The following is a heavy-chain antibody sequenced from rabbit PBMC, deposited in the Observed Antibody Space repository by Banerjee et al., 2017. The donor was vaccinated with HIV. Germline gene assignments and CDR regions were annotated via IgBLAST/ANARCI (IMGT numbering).Heavy chain of an antibody. V-gene: IGHV1S47*01. D-gene: IGHD6-1*01. CDR2: IDPVFGST. CDR1: GFDFSSYG. Sequence: QEQLVESGGGLVQPGGSLKLSCKASGFDFSSYGVSWVRQAPGKGLEWIGYIDPVFGSTYYASWVNGRFTISSHNAQNTLYLQLNSLTAADTATYFCVRDTYGYAGYAYASSRLDLWAQGPSSPS. J-gene: IGHJ3*01. CDR3: VRDTYGYAGYAYASSRLDL.